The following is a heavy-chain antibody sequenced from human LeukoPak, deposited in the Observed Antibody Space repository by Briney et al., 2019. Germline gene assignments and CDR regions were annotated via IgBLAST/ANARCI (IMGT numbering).Heavy chain of an antibody. CDR3: AKDQVISGSEASDI. J-gene: IGHJ3*02. D-gene: IGHD2-21*01. CDR1: GFTFSSYS. V-gene: IGHV3-23*01. CDR2: ISGSGVGT. Sequence: PGGSLRLSCAASGFTFSSYSMNWVRQAPGKGLEWVSAISGSGVGTYYADSVKGRFTISRDNSWNTLYLQMSSLRAEDTAVYYCAKDQVISGSEASDIWGQGTMVTVSS.